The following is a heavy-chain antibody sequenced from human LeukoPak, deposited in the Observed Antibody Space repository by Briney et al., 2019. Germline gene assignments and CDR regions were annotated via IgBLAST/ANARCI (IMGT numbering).Heavy chain of an antibody. J-gene: IGHJ4*02. CDR3: ARGAMYYYGSGSYSGVFDY. CDR1: GGSISSGDYY. V-gene: IGHV4-30-4*01. D-gene: IGHD3-10*01. CDR2: IYYSGST. Sequence: SETLSLTCTVSGGSISSGDYYWSWIRQPPGKGLEWIGYIYYSGSTYYNPSLESRVTISVDTSKNQFSLKLSSVTAADTAVYYCARGAMYYYGSGSYSGVFDYWGQGTLVTVSS.